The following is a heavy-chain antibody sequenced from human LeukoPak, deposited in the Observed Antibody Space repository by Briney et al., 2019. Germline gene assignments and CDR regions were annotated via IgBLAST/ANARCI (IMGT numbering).Heavy chain of an antibody. J-gene: IGHJ1*01. Sequence: ASVKVSCTASGYTFTGYYMHWVRQAPGQGLEWMGWINPNSGGTNYAQKFQGRVTMTRDTSISTAYMELSRLRSDDTAVYYCARVGDYYDSSGYPRIAEYFQHWGQGTLVTVSS. CDR2: INPNSGGT. D-gene: IGHD3-22*01. CDR1: GYTFTGYY. V-gene: IGHV1-2*02. CDR3: ARVGDYYDSSGYPRIAEYFQH.